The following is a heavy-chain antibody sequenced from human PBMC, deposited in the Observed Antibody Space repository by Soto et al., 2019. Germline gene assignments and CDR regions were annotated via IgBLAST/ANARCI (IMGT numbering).Heavy chain of an antibody. Sequence: GGSLRLSCAASGFTFSSYGMHWVRQAPGKGLEWVAVISYDGSNKYYADSVKGRFTISRDNSKNTLYLQMNSLRAEDTAVYYCAKDHRRMDTAMVPPGYWGQGPLVTVCS. CDR3: AKDHRRMDTAMVPPGY. J-gene: IGHJ4*02. V-gene: IGHV3-30*18. D-gene: IGHD5-18*01. CDR1: GFTFSSYG. CDR2: ISYDGSNK.